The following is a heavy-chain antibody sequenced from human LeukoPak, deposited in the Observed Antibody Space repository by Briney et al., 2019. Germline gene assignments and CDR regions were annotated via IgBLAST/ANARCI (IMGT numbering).Heavy chain of an antibody. CDR2: TYYRSQQWYS. CDR3: GRETDFGVVTN. Sequence: SQTLSLTCAISVDSVSINGAARDWIRQSPSRGLEWLGRTYYRSQQWYSDYAPSVKGRITINADTSQNQFSLHLNSVSPEDTAVYYCGRETDFGVVTNWGQGTLVTVSS. J-gene: IGHJ4*02. CDR1: VDSVSINGAA. V-gene: IGHV6-1*01. D-gene: IGHD3-3*01.